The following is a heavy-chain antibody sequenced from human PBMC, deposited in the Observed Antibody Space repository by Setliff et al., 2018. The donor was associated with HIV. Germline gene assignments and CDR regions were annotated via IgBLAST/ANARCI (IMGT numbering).Heavy chain of an antibody. D-gene: IGHD3-10*01. CDR2: INHSGST. V-gene: IGHV4-34*01. CDR3: ARESYFYYFDY. Sequence: SETLSLTCAVYGGSFSGYYWSWIRQPPGKGLEWIGEINHSGSTNYNPSLKSRVTISVDTSKNQFSLKLSSVTAADAAVYYCARESYFYYFDYWGQGTLVTVSS. CDR1: GGSFSGYY. J-gene: IGHJ4*02.